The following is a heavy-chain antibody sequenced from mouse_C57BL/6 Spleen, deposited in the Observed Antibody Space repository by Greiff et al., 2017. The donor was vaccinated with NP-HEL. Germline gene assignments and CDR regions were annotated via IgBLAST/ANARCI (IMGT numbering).Heavy chain of an antibody. Sequence: EVQGVESGGGLVQPGGSLSLSCAASGFTFTDYYMSWVRQPPGKALEWLGFIRNPANGYTTEYSASVKGRFTISRDNSQSILYLQMNALRSEDSATYYCARPSNLYYAMDYWGQGTSVTVSS. J-gene: IGHJ4*01. CDR3: ARPSNLYYAMDY. CDR2: IRNPANGYTT. D-gene: IGHD4-1*01. CDR1: GFTFTDYY. V-gene: IGHV7-3*01.